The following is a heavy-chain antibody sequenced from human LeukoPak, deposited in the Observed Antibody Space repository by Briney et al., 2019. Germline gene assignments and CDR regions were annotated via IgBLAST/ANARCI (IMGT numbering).Heavy chain of an antibody. CDR2: IDTSGST. CDR1: GGSFSGYY. V-gene: IGHV4-59*10. CDR3: ARAGYYYDSSGYLTVDY. D-gene: IGHD3-22*01. J-gene: IGHJ4*02. Sequence: SETLSLTCAVYGGSFSGYYWSWIRQPAGKGLEWSGRIDTSGSTNYNPSLKSRVTMSVDTSKNQFSLKLSSATAADTAVYYCARAGYYYDSSGYLTVDYWGQGTLVTVSS.